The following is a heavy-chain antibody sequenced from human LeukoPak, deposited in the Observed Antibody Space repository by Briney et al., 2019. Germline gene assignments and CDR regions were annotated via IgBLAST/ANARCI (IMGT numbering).Heavy chain of an antibody. CDR1: GGTFSSYA. CDR3: ARDRFNYYGSGSHPYYFDY. Sequence: ASVKVSCTASGGTFSSYAISWVRQAPGQGLEWMGRIIPILGIANYAQKFQGRVTITADKSTSTAYMELSSLRSEDTAVYYYARDRFNYYGSGSHPYYFDYWGQGTLVTVSS. V-gene: IGHV1-69*04. D-gene: IGHD3-10*01. CDR2: IIPILGIA. J-gene: IGHJ4*02.